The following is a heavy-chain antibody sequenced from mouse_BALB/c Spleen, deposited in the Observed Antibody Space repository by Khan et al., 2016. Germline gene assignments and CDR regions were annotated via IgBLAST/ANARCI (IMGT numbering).Heavy chain of an antibody. CDR1: GYTFTNYG. Sequence: QIQLVQSGPELKKPGETVKISCKASGYTFTNYGMNWVKQAPGKGLKWMGWINTNTGEPTYAEEYKGRFAFSFETSATTAYVQINNLKNEDTATYFCASSGGNFDYWGQGTTLTVSS. CDR3: ASSGGNFDY. J-gene: IGHJ2*01. CDR2: INTNTGEP. V-gene: IGHV9-3*02. D-gene: IGHD3-1*01.